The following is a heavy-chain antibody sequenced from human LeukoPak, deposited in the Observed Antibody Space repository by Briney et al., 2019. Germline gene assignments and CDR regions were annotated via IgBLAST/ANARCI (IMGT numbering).Heavy chain of an antibody. D-gene: IGHD3-10*01. CDR2: ISSSSSYI. J-gene: IGHJ6*02. CDR3: ARDGGGYYGSGSKYYYYGMDV. V-gene: IGHV3-21*01. CDR1: GFTFSSYS. Sequence: PGGSLRLSCAASGFTFSSYSMNWVRQAPGKGLEWVSSISSSSSYIYYADSVKGRFTISRDNAKNSLYLQMNSLRAEDTAVYYCARDGGGYYGSGSKYYYYGMDVWGQGTTVTVSS.